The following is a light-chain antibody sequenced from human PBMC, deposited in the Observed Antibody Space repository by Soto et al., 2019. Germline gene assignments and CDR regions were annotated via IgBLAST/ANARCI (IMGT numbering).Light chain of an antibody. V-gene: IGKV3-15*01. CDR3: QQYNNWPPWT. J-gene: IGKJ1*01. CDR2: GAS. Sequence: EIVMTQSPATLSVSPGERATLSCRASQSVSSNLAWYQQKPGQAPRLLIYGASTRATGIPAGFSGSGSGTEFTLTISSLQSEDFAVYYCQQYNNWPPWTFGQGTK. CDR1: QSVSSN.